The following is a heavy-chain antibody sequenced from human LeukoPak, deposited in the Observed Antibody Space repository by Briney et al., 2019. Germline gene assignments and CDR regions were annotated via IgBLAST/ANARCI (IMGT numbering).Heavy chain of an antibody. CDR1: GFIFTNFG. Sequence: GGPLRLSCSASGFIFTNFGIQWVRQTPGKGLEWVAYIAYDSSTTYFGASVKGRFTISRDTSKNTVYLQMNSLRLEDTAVYFCAKDVRGDGHRYFDSWGQGTLVSVSS. V-gene: IGHV3-30*02. J-gene: IGHJ4*02. D-gene: IGHD5-24*01. CDR2: IAYDSSTT. CDR3: AKDVRGDGHRYFDS.